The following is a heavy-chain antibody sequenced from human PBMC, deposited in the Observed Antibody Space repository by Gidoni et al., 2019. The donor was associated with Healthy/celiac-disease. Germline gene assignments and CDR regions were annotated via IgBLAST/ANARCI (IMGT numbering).Heavy chain of an antibody. V-gene: IGHV4-38-2*02. D-gene: IGHD3-3*01. J-gene: IGHJ4*02. Sequence: QVQLQESGPGLVKPSETLSLTCTVSGYSISSGSYWGWIRQPPGKGLEWIGSIYPSGSTYYNPSLKSRVTISVDTSKNQFSLKLSSVTAADTAVYYCARDFHYYDFWSGYRTFDYWGQGTLVTVSS. CDR1: GYSISSGSY. CDR2: IYPSGST. CDR3: ARDFHYYDFWSGYRTFDY.